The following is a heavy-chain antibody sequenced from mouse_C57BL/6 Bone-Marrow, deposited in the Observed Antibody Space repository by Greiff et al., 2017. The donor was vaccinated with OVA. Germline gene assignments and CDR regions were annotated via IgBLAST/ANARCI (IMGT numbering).Heavy chain of an antibody. Sequence: QVQLQQPGAELVMPGASVKLSCKASGYTFTSYWMHWVKQRPGQGLEWIGEIDPSDSYTNYNQKFKGKSTLTVDKSSSTAYMQLSSLTPEDSAVYYCARIGYGSEYYAMDYWGQGTSVTVSS. CDR1: GYTFTSYW. CDR3: ARIGYGSEYYAMDY. CDR2: IDPSDSYT. J-gene: IGHJ4*01. V-gene: IGHV1-69*01. D-gene: IGHD1-1*01.